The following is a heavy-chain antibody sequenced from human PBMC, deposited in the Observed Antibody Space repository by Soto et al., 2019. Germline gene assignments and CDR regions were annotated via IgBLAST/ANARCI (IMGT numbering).Heavy chain of an antibody. CDR1: VVSISSYY. J-gene: IGHJ6*02. V-gene: IGHV4-59*01. CDR2: IYYSGST. Sequence: SETLSLTCTFSVVSISSYYWSCIRQPPGKGLEWIGNIYYSGSTNYNPSLKSRVTISVDTSKNQFSLKLSSVTAADTAVYYCARERHYGMQVWCQGTTV. CDR3: ARERHYGMQV.